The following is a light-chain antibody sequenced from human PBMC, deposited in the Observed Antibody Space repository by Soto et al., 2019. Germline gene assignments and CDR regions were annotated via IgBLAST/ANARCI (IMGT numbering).Light chain of an antibody. CDR1: QGIRND. Sequence: IQMTQSPSSLSASVGDRVTITCRASQGIRNDLGWYQQKPGKAPKLLISDASSFQSGVPSRFSGSGSGTEFTLTISSLQPDDFATYYCQQYYSFYWTFGQGTKVDI. V-gene: IGKV1-6*01. CDR3: QQYYSFYWT. CDR2: DAS. J-gene: IGKJ1*01.